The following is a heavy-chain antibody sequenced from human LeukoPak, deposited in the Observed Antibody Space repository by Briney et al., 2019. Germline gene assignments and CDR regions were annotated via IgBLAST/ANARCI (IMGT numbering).Heavy chain of an antibody. CDR1: GGTFSSYT. D-gene: IGHD4-11*01. J-gene: IGHJ5*02. Sequence: SVKVSCKASGGTFSSYTISWVRQAPGQGLEWMGRIVPILGIANYAQKFQGRVTITADKSTSTAYMELCSLRSEDTAVYYCARFTYSNYGDWFDPWGQGTLVTVSS. CDR2: IVPILGIA. CDR3: ARFTYSNYGDWFDP. V-gene: IGHV1-69*02.